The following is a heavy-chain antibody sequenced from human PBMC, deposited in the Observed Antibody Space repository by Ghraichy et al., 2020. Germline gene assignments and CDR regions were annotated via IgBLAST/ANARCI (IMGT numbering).Heavy chain of an antibody. V-gene: IGHV4-59*01. CDR1: GGSISNYY. Sequence: SETLSLTCAVSGGSISNYYWSWIRQPPGKGLEYIGYIYYSGNTHYNPSLKSRVTMSVDRSNNQFSLKLSSVTAADTAVYYCARSSYYDSSGDSILNAFDMWGQGTMVTVSS. CDR3: ARSSYYDSSGDSILNAFDM. J-gene: IGHJ3*02. D-gene: IGHD3-22*01. CDR2: IYYSGNT.